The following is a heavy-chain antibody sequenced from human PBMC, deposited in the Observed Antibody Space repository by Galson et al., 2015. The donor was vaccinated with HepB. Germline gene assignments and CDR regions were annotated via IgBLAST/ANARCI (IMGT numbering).Heavy chain of an antibody. CDR1: GFTFSSYS. Sequence: SLRLSCAASGFTFSSYSMSWVRQAPGKGLEWVSAISGSGGSTYYADSVKGRFTISRDNSKNTLYLQMNSLRAEDTAVYYCAKEIRDSGGMYRYFDLWGRGTLVTVSS. J-gene: IGHJ2*01. CDR2: ISGSGGST. V-gene: IGHV3-23*01. D-gene: IGHD2-15*01. CDR3: AKEIRDSGGMYRYFDL.